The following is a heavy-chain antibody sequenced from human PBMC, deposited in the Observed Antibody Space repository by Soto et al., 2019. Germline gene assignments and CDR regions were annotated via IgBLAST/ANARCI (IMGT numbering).Heavy chain of an antibody. Sequence: RLSCAASGLTSSTYAMSWVRQAPGKGLEWVSGISGSGGNTYYADSVKGRFTISRDNSKNMLYLQMNSLRAEDTAVYYCAKRLTTVTKVFDCWGRGTLVTVSS. CDR2: ISGSGGNT. D-gene: IGHD4-17*01. CDR3: AKRLTTVTKVFDC. V-gene: IGHV3-23*01. J-gene: IGHJ4*02. CDR1: GLTSSTYA.